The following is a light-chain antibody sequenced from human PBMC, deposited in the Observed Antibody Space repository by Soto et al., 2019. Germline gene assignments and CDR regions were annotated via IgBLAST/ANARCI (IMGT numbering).Light chain of an antibody. CDR1: QSVSSN. J-gene: IGKJ2*01. V-gene: IGKV3-15*01. CDR3: QQYNNWPPRYT. CDR2: GAS. Sequence: EIVMTQSPATLSVSPGERATLTCRATQSVSSNLAWYQQKPGQAPRLLIYGASIRATGIPARFSGSGSGTEFTLTISSLQSEDFAVYYCQQYNNWPPRYTFGQGTNLEIK.